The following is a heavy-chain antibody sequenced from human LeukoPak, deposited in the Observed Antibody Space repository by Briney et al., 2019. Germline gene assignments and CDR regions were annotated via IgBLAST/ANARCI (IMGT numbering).Heavy chain of an antibody. J-gene: IGHJ4*02. CDR2: ISDYNGNT. D-gene: IGHD5-12*01. Sequence: ASGKVSCKASGYTFSSYGINWVRQDPGQGLEWMGWISDYNGNTNYAQKLQGRVTMTTDTSTSTAYMELRSLRSDDTAVYYCARDDALVATGSFDYWGQGTLVTVSS. CDR1: GYTFSSYG. V-gene: IGHV1-18*01. CDR3: ARDDALVATGSFDY.